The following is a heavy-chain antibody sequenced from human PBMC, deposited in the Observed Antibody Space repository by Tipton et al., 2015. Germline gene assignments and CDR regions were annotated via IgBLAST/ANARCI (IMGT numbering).Heavy chain of an antibody. CDR1: GGSISNSNYY. CDR2: LSYSGKT. V-gene: IGHV4-39*01. J-gene: IGHJ5*02. Sequence: TLSLTCTVSGGSISNSNYYWGWIRQPPGKGLEWIGILSYSGKTDYNPPLRSRVTISVDTSKTQFSLRLSSVTAADTAVYYCARSLFPETAGLENWFDPWGQGTLVTVSS. D-gene: IGHD6-13*01. CDR3: ARSLFPETAGLENWFDP.